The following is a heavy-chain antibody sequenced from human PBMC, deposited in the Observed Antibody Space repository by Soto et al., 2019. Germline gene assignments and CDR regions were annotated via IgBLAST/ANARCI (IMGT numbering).Heavy chain of an antibody. CDR3: PKEDGAGFKS. V-gene: IGHV1-69*04. D-gene: IGHD1-26*01. Sequence: QVHLVQSGAEMKKPGSSVKVSCKVSGGDLTNSGISWVRQAPGQGLEWMGGIFTLLAMVDYSQKFHGRVTITADESTNTAYMDLGSLRSEDTAVYYCPKEDGAGFKSWGQGTLVIVSS. CDR2: IFTLLAMV. CDR1: GGDLTNSG. J-gene: IGHJ4*02.